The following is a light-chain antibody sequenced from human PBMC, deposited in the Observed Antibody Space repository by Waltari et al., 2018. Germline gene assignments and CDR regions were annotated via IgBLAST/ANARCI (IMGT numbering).Light chain of an antibody. V-gene: IGLV1-40*01. CDR2: ANS. Sequence: QSVLTQPPSVSGAPGQRVTISCTGSSSNIGAGYDVHWYQQLPGTAPKLLIYANSNLPSGVPDRFSGSKSGTSASLAITGLQAEDEADYYCQSNDSSLSGYVFGTGTKVTVL. CDR1: SSNIGAGYD. J-gene: IGLJ1*01. CDR3: QSNDSSLSGYV.